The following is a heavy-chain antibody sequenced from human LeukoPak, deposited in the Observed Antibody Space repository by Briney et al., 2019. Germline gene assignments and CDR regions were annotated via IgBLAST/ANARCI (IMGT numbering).Heavy chain of an antibody. J-gene: IGHJ4*02. Sequence: GGSLRLSCAASGFTFDDYAMHWVRQAPGKGLEWVSGISWNSGSIGYADSVKGRFTISRDNAKNSLYLQMNSLRAEDMALYYCAKSQTVYSSGWSSFDYWGQGTLVTVSS. V-gene: IGHV3-9*03. CDR3: AKSQTVYSSGWSSFDY. D-gene: IGHD6-19*01. CDR1: GFTFDDYA. CDR2: ISWNSGSI.